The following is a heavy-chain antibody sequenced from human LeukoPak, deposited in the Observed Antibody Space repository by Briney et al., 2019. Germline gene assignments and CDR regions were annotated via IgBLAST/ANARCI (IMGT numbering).Heavy chain of an antibody. V-gene: IGHV4-38-2*02. CDR1: GYSFSSGYY. CDR3: ARERSGSYFDY. J-gene: IGHJ4*02. Sequence: SETLSLTCTVSGYSFSSGYYWGWIRQPPGKGLEWIGSIYHSGSTYYNPSLKSRVTISVDTSKNQFSLKLSSVTAADTAVYYCARERSGSYFDYWGQGTLVTVSS. CDR2: IYHSGST. D-gene: IGHD1-26*01.